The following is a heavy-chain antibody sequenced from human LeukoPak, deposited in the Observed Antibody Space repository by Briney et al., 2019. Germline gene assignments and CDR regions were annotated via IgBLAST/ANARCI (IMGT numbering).Heavy chain of an antibody. D-gene: IGHD2-2*01. J-gene: IGHJ3*01. V-gene: IGHV4-30-4*01. CDR2: IYTSGTT. CDR1: GGSISSGDYY. Sequence: SETLSLTCTVSGGSISSGDYYWSWIRQPPGKGLEWIGYIYTSGTTNYNPSLKSRVTISVDTSKNQFSLDLSSVTAADSAVYYCARQKCTSASCLTKNAFDVWGQGTMVTVSS. CDR3: ARQKCTSASCLTKNAFDV.